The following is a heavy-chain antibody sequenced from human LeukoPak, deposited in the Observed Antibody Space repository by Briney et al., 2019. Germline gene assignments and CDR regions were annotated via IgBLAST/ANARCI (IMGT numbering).Heavy chain of an antibody. CDR1: GGSISSYY. D-gene: IGHD4-23*01. Sequence: SETLSLTCTVSGGSISSYYWSWIRQPPGKGLEWIGYIYYSGSTNYNPSLKSRVTISVDTSKNQFSLKLSSVTAADTAVYYCARGASYGGDFDYWGQGTLVTVSS. CDR2: IYYSGST. J-gene: IGHJ4*02. V-gene: IGHV4-59*01. CDR3: ARGASYGGDFDY.